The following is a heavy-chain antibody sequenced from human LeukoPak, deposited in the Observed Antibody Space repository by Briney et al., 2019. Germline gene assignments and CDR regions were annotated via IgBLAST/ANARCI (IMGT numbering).Heavy chain of an antibody. J-gene: IGHJ5*02. CDR1: GGSISKNY. CDR3: ARHSGYSSGWYGH. D-gene: IGHD6-19*01. CDR2: IYSSGST. V-gene: IGHV4-4*07. Sequence: SETLSLTCTVSGGSISKNYWNWIRQPAGKGLEWIGRIYSSGSTNYNPSLKSRVTLSVDTSNNQFSLRLSSVTAADTAVYYCARHSGYSSGWYGHWGQGTLVTVSS.